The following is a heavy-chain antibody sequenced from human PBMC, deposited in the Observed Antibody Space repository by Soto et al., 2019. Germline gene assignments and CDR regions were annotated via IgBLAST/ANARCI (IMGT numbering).Heavy chain of an antibody. Sequence: ASVKVSFKASGYTFSNNDISWVRRATGQGLEWMGWINPNSSNTGYAQKFQARVTMTRNTSMTTAYLELSSLRSDDTAIYYCARMATSATLNWFDPWGQGTLVTVSS. J-gene: IGHJ5*02. CDR2: INPNSSNT. CDR1: GYTFSNND. V-gene: IGHV1-8*01. CDR3: ARMATSATLNWFDP.